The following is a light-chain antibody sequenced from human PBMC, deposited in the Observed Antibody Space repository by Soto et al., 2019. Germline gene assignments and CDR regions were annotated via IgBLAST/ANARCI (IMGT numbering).Light chain of an antibody. J-gene: IGKJ1*01. V-gene: IGKV3-20*01. CDR1: QCVSSSY. CDR2: GAS. Sequence: EIVLTQSPGTLSLSPGERATLSCRASQCVSSSYLAWYQQKPGQARRLLIYGASSRATGIPDRFSGSGTGTDFTLTISRLEPEDFAEHFSPYYDSSRTFGQGTKADI. CDR3: PYYDSSRT.